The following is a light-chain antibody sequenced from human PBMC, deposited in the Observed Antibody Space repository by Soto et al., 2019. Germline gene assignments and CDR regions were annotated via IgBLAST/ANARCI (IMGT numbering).Light chain of an antibody. CDR1: QSISRW. V-gene: IGKV1-5*01. CDR3: QQSYSPPRT. CDR2: GAS. Sequence: DIQMTQSPSTLSASVGDRVTITCRASQSISRWLAWSQQKPGKAPNLLIYGASSLESGVPSRFSGSESGTEFTLTITSLQPEDFATYYCQQSYSPPRTFGQGTKVDI. J-gene: IGKJ1*01.